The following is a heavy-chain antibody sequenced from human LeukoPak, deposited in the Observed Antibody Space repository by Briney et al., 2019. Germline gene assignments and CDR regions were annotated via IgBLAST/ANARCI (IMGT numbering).Heavy chain of an antibody. CDR1: GGTFSSYA. D-gene: IGHD2-2*01. CDR2: IIPIFGTA. Sequence: SVKVSCQASGGTFSSYAISWVRQAPGKGLEWMGRIIPIFGTANYAQKFQGRVTITADESTGTACMELSSLRSEDTAVYYCARETIVVVPAAITLGANWFDPWGQGTLVTVSS. CDR3: ARETIVVVPAAITLGANWFDP. J-gene: IGHJ5*02. V-gene: IGHV1-69*13.